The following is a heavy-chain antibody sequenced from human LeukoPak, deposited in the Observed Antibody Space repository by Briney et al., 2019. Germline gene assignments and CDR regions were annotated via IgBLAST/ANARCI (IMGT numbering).Heavy chain of an antibody. CDR3: ARDDRLTYYYDSSGYPDDY. Sequence: GGSLRLSCAASGFTFSSYSMNWVRQAPGKGLEWVSSISSSSSYIYYADSVKGRFTISRDNAKNSLYLQMNSLRAEDTAVYYCARDDRLTYYYDSSGYPDDYWGQGTLVTVSS. CDR2: ISSSSSYI. CDR1: GFTFSSYS. V-gene: IGHV3-21*01. D-gene: IGHD3-22*01. J-gene: IGHJ4*02.